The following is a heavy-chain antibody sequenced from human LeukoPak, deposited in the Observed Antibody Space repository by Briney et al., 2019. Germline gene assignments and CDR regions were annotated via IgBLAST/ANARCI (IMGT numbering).Heavy chain of an antibody. CDR3: TRGETVTRY. J-gene: IGHJ1*01. V-gene: IGHV3-74*01. CDR2: INNDGSST. D-gene: IGHD4-17*01. Sequence: GGSLRLSCAASGFTFSSYALIWVRQAPGKGLVWVSRINNDGSSTDYADSVKGRFTISRDNAKNTLYMQMNNLRAEDTAVYYCTRGETVTRYWGQGTLVTVSS. CDR1: GFTFSSYA.